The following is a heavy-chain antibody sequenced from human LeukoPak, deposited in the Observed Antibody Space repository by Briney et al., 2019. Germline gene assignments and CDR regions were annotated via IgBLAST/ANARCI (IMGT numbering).Heavy chain of an antibody. D-gene: IGHD3-3*01. CDR3: ASLGTIFGVVIV. Sequence: PSETPSLTCTVSGGSISSGSYYWSWIRQPAGKGLEWIGRIYTSGSTNYNPSLKSRVTISVDTSKNQFSLKLSSVTAADTAVYYCASLGTIFGVVIVWGKGTTVTVSS. V-gene: IGHV4-61*02. CDR1: GGSISSGSYY. CDR2: IYTSGST. J-gene: IGHJ6*04.